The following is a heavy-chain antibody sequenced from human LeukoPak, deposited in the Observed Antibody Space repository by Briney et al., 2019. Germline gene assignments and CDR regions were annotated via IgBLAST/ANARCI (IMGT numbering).Heavy chain of an antibody. J-gene: IGHJ4*02. CDR2: ITYRGSG. CDR3: GGYGGDWRFDL. CDR1: GGSFSGYY. Sequence: SQTLSLPCAVYGGSFSGYYWSWIRHPPGKGLEWVGEITYRGSGNYNPSLKGRVPISNNVSQRHFSLCFRSVTAAEQATFYCGGYGGDWRFDLGGRGPPITVFS. V-gene: IGHV4-34*01. D-gene: IGHD2-21*02.